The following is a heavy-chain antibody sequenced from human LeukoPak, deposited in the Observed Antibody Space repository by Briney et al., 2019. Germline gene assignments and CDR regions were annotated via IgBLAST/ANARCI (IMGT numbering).Heavy chain of an antibody. Sequence: ASVKVSCKASGYTFTGYYMHWVRQAPGQGLEWMGWINPNSGGTNYAQKFQGRATMTRDTSISTAYMELSRLRSDDTAVYYCARAATMVRGLSGDYWGQGTLVTVSS. CDR2: INPNSGGT. D-gene: IGHD3-10*01. V-gene: IGHV1-2*02. J-gene: IGHJ4*02. CDR3: ARAATMVRGLSGDY. CDR1: GYTFTGYY.